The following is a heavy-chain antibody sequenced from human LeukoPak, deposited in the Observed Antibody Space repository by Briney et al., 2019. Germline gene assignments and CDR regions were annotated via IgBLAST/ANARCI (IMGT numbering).Heavy chain of an antibody. CDR1: GFTFSIYS. CDR3: ARDLNWETY. CDR2: INPDGSEK. Sequence: SGGSLRLSCAASGFTFSIYSMTWVRQAPGKGLEWVANINPDGSEKYYVDSVKGRFTISRDNAKNSLSLQMNSLRAEDTAVYYCARDLNWETYWGQGTLVTVSS. D-gene: IGHD7-27*01. V-gene: IGHV3-7*01. J-gene: IGHJ4*02.